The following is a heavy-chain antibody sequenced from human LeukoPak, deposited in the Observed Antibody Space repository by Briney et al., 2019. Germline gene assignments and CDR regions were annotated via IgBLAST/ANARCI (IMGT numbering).Heavy chain of an antibody. CDR3: ARDNSVRDEAWWFNP. V-gene: IGHV1-46*04. J-gene: IGHJ5*02. D-gene: IGHD5-24*01. CDR1: GYTFTSNY. Sequence: ASVKVSCKAFGYTFTSNYMRWVRQAPGQGPEWMGVISPSGGSTTYAQRLQGRVTLTRDMSTSTDYLELSSLRSEDTAVYYCARDNSVRDEAWWFNPWGQGTLVTVSS. CDR2: ISPSGGST.